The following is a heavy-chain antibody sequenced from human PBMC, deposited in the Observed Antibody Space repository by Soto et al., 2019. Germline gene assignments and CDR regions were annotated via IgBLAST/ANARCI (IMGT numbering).Heavy chain of an antibody. J-gene: IGHJ4*02. CDR2: INHSGST. CDR3: ARGAARRDPIDY. CDR1: GGSFSGYY. Sequence: ASETLSLTCAVYGGSFSGYYWSWIRQPPGKGLEWIGEINHSGSTNYNPSLKSRVTISVDTSKNQFSLKLSSVTAADTAVYYCARGAARRDPIDYWGQGTLVTVSS. D-gene: IGHD6-6*01. V-gene: IGHV4-34*01.